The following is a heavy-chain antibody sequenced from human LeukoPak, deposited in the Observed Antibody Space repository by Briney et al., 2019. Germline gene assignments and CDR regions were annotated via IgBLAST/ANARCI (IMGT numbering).Heavy chain of an antibody. J-gene: IGHJ4*02. D-gene: IGHD3-3*01. CDR1: GYTFTSYA. CDR2: INAGNGNT. Sequence: ASVKVSCKASGYTFTSYAMHWVRQTPGQRLEWMGWINAGNGNTKYSQKFQGRDTITRDTSASTAYMELSSLRSEDTAVYYCAREYDFWSGYYTHWGQGTLVTVSS. V-gene: IGHV1-3*01. CDR3: AREYDFWSGYYTH.